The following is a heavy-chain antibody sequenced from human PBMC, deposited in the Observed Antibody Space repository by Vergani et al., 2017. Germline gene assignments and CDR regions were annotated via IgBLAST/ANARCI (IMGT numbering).Heavy chain of an antibody. CDR2: IYYSGST. D-gene: IGHD4-23*01. CDR3: ARARTVVTGPDNWFDP. Sequence: QVQLQESGPGLVKPSQTLSLTCTVSGGSISSGDYYWSWIRQPPGKGLEWIGYIYYSGSTYYNPSLKSRVTISVDTSKNQFSLKLSSVTAADTAVYYWARARTVVTGPDNWFDPWGQGTLVTVSS. J-gene: IGHJ5*02. V-gene: IGHV4-30-4*08. CDR1: GGSISSGDYY.